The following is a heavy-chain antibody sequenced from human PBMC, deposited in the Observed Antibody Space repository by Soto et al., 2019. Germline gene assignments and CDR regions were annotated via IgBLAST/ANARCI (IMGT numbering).Heavy chain of an antibody. J-gene: IGHJ5*02. CDR2: IDPRDSYV. Sequence: ESLKISCTGFGYTFTTFWISWVRQMPGKGLEWMGGIDPRDSYVNYSPSFQGHVTISADKSISTAYLQWGSLKASDTAMYYCARLYCTTSTCDSWFDPWGQGTLVTVSS. CDR1: GYTFTTFW. D-gene: IGHD2-2*01. V-gene: IGHV5-10-1*01. CDR3: ARLYCTTSTCDSWFDP.